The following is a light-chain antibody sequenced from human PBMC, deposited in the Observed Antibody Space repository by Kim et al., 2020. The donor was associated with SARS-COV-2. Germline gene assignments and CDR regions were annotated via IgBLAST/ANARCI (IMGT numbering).Light chain of an antibody. V-gene: IGKV3-11*01. Sequence: SPGERATLSCRASQSVSSPLAWYQQKPGQAPRLLIYDASNRATGIPARFSGSGSGTDFTLTISNLEPEDFAVYYCQQRGNWPPITFGQGTRLEIK. CDR2: DAS. CDR3: QQRGNWPPIT. J-gene: IGKJ5*01. CDR1: QSVSSP.